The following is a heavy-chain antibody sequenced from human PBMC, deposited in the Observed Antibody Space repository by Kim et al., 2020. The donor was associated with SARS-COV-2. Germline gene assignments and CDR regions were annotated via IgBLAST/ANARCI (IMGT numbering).Heavy chain of an antibody. J-gene: IGHJ3*02. V-gene: IGHV3-23*01. CDR1: GFTFSSYA. Sequence: GGSLRLSCAASGFTFSSYAMSWVRQAPGKGLEWVSVISGSGTSTNYKDSVKGRFSISRDNPKNTLYLQMHSLRAEDTAVYYCAKRGTYYDVLNASPSPDVFDIWGQGTMVTVSS. CDR3: AKRGTYYDVLNASPSPDVFDI. CDR2: ISGSGTST. D-gene: IGHD3-9*01.